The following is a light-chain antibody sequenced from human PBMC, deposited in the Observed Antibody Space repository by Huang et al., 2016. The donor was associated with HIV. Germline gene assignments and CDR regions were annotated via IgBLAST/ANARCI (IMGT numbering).Light chain of an antibody. CDR3: QQYNNWPPWT. J-gene: IGKJ1*01. V-gene: IGKV3-15*01. CDR1: QSITSN. CDR2: GAS. Sequence: EIVMTQSPATLSVSPGERATLSCRASQSITSNLAWYQQKPGQAPRLLIYGASTRATGIPPGFTGSGSGTKFTLPISSLQSEDFAVYYCQQYNNWPPWTFGQGTKVEIK.